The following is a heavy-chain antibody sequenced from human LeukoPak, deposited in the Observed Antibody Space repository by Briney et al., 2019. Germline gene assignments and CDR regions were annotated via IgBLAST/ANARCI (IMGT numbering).Heavy chain of an antibody. V-gene: IGHV3-30*02. D-gene: IGHD1-1*01. J-gene: IGHJ3*02. Sequence: PGGSLRLSCAASGFTFSSYGMHWVRQAPGKGLEWVAFIRYDGGNKYYADSVKGRFTISRDNSKNTLYLQMNSLRAEDTAVYYCAKVLEDGYNWNRNDAFDIWGQGTMVTVSS. CDR1: GFTFSSYG. CDR3: AKVLEDGYNWNRNDAFDI. CDR2: IRYDGGNK.